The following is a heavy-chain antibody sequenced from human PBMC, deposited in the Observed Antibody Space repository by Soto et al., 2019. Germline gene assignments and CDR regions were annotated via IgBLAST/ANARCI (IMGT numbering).Heavy chain of an antibody. D-gene: IGHD2-21*02. Sequence: EVQLVESGGGLVQPGGSLRLSCAASGFSFTTYWMKWVRQAPGKGLEWVADIKQGGSEKYYVDSVKGRFSISRDNAKNSLYLQMNSLRAEDTAVYYCARVGWGRYFDPWGRGTLVTVSS. CDR3: ARVGWGRYFDP. CDR1: GFSFTTYW. J-gene: IGHJ2*01. CDR2: IKQGGSEK. V-gene: IGHV3-7*05.